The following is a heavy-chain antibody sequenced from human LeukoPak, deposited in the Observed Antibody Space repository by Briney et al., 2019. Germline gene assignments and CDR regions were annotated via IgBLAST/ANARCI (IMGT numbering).Heavy chain of an antibody. Sequence: GGSLRLSCAASGFTFSNYWMTWVRQAPGKGLEWVASINQDRGEIHYVDSVRGRFTISRDNAKNSLSLQMNSLRAEDTAVYYCAKDRVSSWYFAVLPAFDYWGQGTLVTVSS. CDR3: AKDRVSSWYFAVLPAFDY. V-gene: IGHV3-7*03. CDR1: GFTFSNYW. CDR2: INQDRGEI. J-gene: IGHJ4*02. D-gene: IGHD6-13*01.